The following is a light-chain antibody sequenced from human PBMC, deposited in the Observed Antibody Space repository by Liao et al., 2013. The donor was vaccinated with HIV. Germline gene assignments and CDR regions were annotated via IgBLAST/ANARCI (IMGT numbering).Light chain of an antibody. Sequence: SYELAQPPSVSVSPGQTASITCSGDYLGDKYASWYHVKPGQSPVLVIYQDNKRPSGIPERYAGSNSGITATLTISGTQPTDEADYYCQAWDRNTAIFGGGTKLTVL. CDR1: YLGDKY. V-gene: IGLV3-1*01. CDR3: QAWDRNTAI. CDR2: QDN. J-gene: IGLJ2*01.